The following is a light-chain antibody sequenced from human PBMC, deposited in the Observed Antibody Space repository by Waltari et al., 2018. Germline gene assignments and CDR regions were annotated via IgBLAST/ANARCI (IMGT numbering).Light chain of an antibody. CDR3: QTGGHGTWV. J-gene: IGLJ3*02. CDR2: VNRDGSH. V-gene: IGLV4-69*01. CDR1: SGHSSNI. Sequence: QLVLTQSPSASASLGASVKLTCTLSSGHSSNIIAWHQQQPEKGPRHLTKVNRDGSHSKGDEIPDRFSGSSSGPERYLTISSVQSEDEADYYCQTGGHGTWVFGGGTKLTVL.